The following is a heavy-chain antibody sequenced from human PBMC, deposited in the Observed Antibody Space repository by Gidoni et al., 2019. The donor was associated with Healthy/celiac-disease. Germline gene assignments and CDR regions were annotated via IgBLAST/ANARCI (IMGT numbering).Heavy chain of an antibody. Sequence: QVTLRESGPALVKPTQTLTLTCTFSGFSLSTSGMCVSWIRQPPGKALEWLALIDWDDDKHYSTSLKTRLTISKDTSKNQVVLTMTNMDPVDTATYYCARTRGRLRFLEHYYYMDVWGKGTTVTVSS. CDR1: GFSLSTSGMC. V-gene: IGHV2-70*01. D-gene: IGHD3-3*01. CDR2: IDWDDDK. CDR3: ARTRGRLRFLEHYYYMDV. J-gene: IGHJ6*03.